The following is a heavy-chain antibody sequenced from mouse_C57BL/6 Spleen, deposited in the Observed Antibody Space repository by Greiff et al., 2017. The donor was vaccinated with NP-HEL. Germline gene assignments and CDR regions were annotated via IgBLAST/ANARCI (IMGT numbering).Heavy chain of an antibody. CDR2: ITPSTGGT. CDR3: ERNVYYGSSYWYFDV. J-gene: IGHJ1*03. D-gene: IGHD1-1*01. CDR1: GYSFTGYY. Sequence: EVQLQQSGPELVKPGASVKISCKASGYSFTGYYMNWVKQSPEKSLEWIGEITPSTGGTTYNQKFKAKATLTVDKSSSTAYMQLKSLTSEDSAVYYCERNVYYGSSYWYFDVWGTGTTVTVSS. V-gene: IGHV1-42*01.